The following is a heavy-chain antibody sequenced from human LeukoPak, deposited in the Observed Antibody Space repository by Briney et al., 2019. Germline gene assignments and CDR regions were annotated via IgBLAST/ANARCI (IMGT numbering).Heavy chain of an antibody. V-gene: IGHV3-30-3*01. D-gene: IGHD3-22*01. CDR1: GFTFSDYY. CDR3: ARDDSSGYYPLDYYYYGMDV. CDR2: ISYDGSNK. Sequence: GGSLRLSCAASGFTFSDYYMSWIRQAPGKGLEWVAVISYDGSNKYYADSVKGRFTISRDNSKNTLYLQMNSLRAEDTAVYYCARDDSSGYYPLDYYYYGMDVWGQGTTVTVSS. J-gene: IGHJ6*02.